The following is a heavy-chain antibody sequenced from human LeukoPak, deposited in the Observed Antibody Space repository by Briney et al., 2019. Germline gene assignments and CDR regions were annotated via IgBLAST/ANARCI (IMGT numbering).Heavy chain of an antibody. Sequence: SETLSLTCTVSGGSINTGGSYWARLRQHPGQGLEWIGHIYYSGSTYYNPSLLSRISISVDTSKNQFSLRLNSVTAADTAVYYCARDQGDTTRFYSGLDVWGQGTTVTVSS. CDR2: IYYSGST. V-gene: IGHV4-31*03. CDR3: ARDQGDTTRFYSGLDV. D-gene: IGHD2-21*01. CDR1: GGSINTGGSY. J-gene: IGHJ6*02.